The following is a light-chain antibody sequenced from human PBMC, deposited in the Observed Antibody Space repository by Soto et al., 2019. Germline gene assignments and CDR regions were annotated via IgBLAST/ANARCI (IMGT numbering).Light chain of an antibody. J-gene: IGKJ1*01. V-gene: IGKV3-15*01. Sequence: EVVMTQSPVTLSVSPGDSATLSCRASPSVSSNVAWYQHKRGQAPRLLIYGASTSATNSTARFRGSGSGTEFTLAITSLQSEAWAVYYCQQYNSWPRTFGQGTNVEVK. CDR3: QQYNSWPRT. CDR2: GAS. CDR1: PSVSSN.